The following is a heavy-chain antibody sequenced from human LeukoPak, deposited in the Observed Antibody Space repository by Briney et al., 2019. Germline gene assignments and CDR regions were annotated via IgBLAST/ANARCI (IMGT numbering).Heavy chain of an antibody. D-gene: IGHD3-3*01. CDR2: ISYDGSNK. CDR3: ARSDNFWSGYKPLGDYYIDY. J-gene: IGHJ4*02. Sequence: QPGGSLRLSCAASGFTFSSYAMHWVRQAPGKGLEWVAVISYDGSNKYYADSVKGRFTISRDNSKNTLYLQMNSLRAEDTAVYYCARSDNFWSGYKPLGDYYIDYWGQGTLVTVSS. V-gene: IGHV3-30*01. CDR1: GFTFSSYA.